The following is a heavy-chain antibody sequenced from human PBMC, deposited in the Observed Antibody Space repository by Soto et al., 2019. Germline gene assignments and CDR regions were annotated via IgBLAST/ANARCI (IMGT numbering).Heavy chain of an antibody. J-gene: IGHJ6*02. V-gene: IGHV3-30*18. CDR2: ISYDGSNK. CDR3: AKKYCSSTSCYPPYYYYYGMDV. Sequence: QVQLVESGGGVVQPGKSLRLSCAASGFTFSSYGMHWVRQAPGKGLEWVAVISYDGSNKYYADSVKGRFTISRDNSKNTLYLQMNSLRAEDTAVYYCAKKYCSSTSCYPPYYYYYGMDVWGQGTTVTVSS. CDR1: GFTFSSYG. D-gene: IGHD2-2*01.